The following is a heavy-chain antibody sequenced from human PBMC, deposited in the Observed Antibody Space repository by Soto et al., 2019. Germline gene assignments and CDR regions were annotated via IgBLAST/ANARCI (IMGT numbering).Heavy chain of an antibody. CDR1: SGSISSYF. D-gene: IGHD6-13*01. CDR2: KYTTGST. J-gene: IGHJ6*02. Sequence: ETLSLTCTDASGSISSYFWSWIRQAPGKGLEWIAFKYTTGSTNYNPSLKSRVTMSVDTSKNQFSLKLSSVTAADTAVYYCAAKWDSSRWYHRDDYYGMDVWGQGTTV. V-gene: IGHV4-4*07. CDR3: AAKWDSSRWYHRDDYYGMDV.